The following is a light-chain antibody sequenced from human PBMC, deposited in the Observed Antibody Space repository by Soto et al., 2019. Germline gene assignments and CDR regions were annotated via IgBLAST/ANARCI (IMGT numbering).Light chain of an antibody. V-gene: IGKV1-39*01. CDR1: QSIRTY. J-gene: IGKJ2*01. Sequence: DIQMTQSPSSQSASVGDRVTITCRASQSIRTYLNWYQQKPGKAPKVMIYGASSLQSGVPSRFSGSGSATDLTLTIRSLQTEDFATYYCQQSSTTQYTFGQGTKVEI. CDR2: GAS. CDR3: QQSSTTQYT.